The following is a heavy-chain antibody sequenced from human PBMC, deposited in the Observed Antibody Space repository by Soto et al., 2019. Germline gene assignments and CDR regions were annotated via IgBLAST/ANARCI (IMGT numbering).Heavy chain of an antibody. V-gene: IGHV1-69*12. CDR1: GGTFSSYA. Sequence: QVQLVQSGAEVKKPGSSVKVSCKASGGTFSSYAISWVRQAPGQGLEWMGGIIPIFGTANYAQKFQGRVTITADESTSTAYMELSSLRSEDTAVYYCARAWPPINYGLGSLYFDYWGQGTLVTVSS. CDR3: ARAWPPINYGLGSLYFDY. CDR2: IIPIFGTA. D-gene: IGHD3-10*01. J-gene: IGHJ4*02.